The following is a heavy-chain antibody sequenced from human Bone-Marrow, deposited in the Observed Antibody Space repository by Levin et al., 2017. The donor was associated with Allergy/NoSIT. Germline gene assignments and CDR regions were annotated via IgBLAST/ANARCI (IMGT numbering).Heavy chain of an antibody. CDR3: ARTHCSGGSCYLSLDY. V-gene: IGHV3-21*01. CDR2: ITSSGNYI. D-gene: IGHD2-15*01. Sequence: ETLSLTCAASGFTFSSYTTNWVRQAPGKGLEWVSSITSSGNYIYYADSVKGRFTISRDNAKNSLYLQMNSLRVEDTAVYYCARTHCSGGSCYLSLDYWGQGTLVTVSS. J-gene: IGHJ4*02. CDR1: GFTFSSYT.